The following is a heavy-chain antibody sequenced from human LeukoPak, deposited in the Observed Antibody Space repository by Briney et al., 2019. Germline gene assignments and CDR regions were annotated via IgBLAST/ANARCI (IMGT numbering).Heavy chain of an antibody. D-gene: IGHD1-26*01. CDR3: AKDMELAS. CDR1: GFTFRDAA. Sequence: PGGSLRPSSAASGFTFRDAAMTWVRQAPGKGLEWVSLISSSGANAYYADSVKGRFTISRDNSKNTLYLQMNNLRGEDTAEYYCAKDMELASWGQGTLVTVSS. CDR2: ISSSGANA. V-gene: IGHV3-23*01. J-gene: IGHJ5*02.